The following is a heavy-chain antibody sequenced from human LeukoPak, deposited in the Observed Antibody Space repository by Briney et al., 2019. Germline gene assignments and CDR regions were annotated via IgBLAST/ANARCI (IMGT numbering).Heavy chain of an antibody. Sequence: ASVKVSCKAFRYTFTGYYMHWVRQAPGQGFEWMGWINPNSGDTNYVQKIQGRVTMTRDTSISTAYMELSGLRSDDTAVYYCARGGDWAPYGMDVWGQGTTVTVSS. D-gene: IGHD3/OR15-3a*01. CDR2: INPNSGDT. J-gene: IGHJ6*02. CDR3: ARGGDWAPYGMDV. CDR1: RYTFTGYY. V-gene: IGHV1-2*02.